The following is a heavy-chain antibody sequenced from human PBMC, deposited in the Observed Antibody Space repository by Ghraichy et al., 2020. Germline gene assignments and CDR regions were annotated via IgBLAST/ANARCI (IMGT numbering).Heavy chain of an antibody. D-gene: IGHD4-17*01. V-gene: IGHV3-23*01. J-gene: IGHJ4*02. CDR3: AAGGDYEGY. CDR1: GFTFNIYA. CDR2: ISPSADRT. Sequence: LSLTCAASGFTFNIYAMSWVRQAPGKGLEWVSGISPSADRTYYADSVKGRFTISRDNSKSTLYLQMNSLRGEDAALYYCAAGGDYEGYWGQGTLVTVSS.